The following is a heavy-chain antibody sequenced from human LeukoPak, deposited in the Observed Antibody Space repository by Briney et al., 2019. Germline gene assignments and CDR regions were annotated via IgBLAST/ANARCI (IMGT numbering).Heavy chain of an antibody. CDR2: INPNSGGT. Sequence: ASVKVSCKASGYTFTGYYMHWVRQAPGQGLEWMGRINPNSGGTDYAQKFQGRVTMTRDTSISTAYMELSRLRSDDTAVYYCAREDIAVAGNDFDYWAREPWSPSPQ. D-gene: IGHD6-19*01. J-gene: IGHJ4*02. V-gene: IGHV1-2*06. CDR1: GYTFTGYY. CDR3: AREDIAVAGNDFDY.